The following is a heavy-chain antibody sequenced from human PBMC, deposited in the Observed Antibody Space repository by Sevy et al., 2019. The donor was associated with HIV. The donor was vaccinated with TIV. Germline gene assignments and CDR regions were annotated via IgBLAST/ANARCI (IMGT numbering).Heavy chain of an antibody. V-gene: IGHV3-7*01. Sequence: GGSLRLSCAASGFTFTDYWMSWVRQTPGKGLEWVATIKHDESDKYYVDAVKGGFAISIDNGKNSVSLQMNGLRDEDTALYYCAREVGRLNWRPYYFDSWGQGTLVTVSS. CDR3: AREVGRLNWRPYYFDS. D-gene: IGHD3-3*01. J-gene: IGHJ4*02. CDR1: GFTFTDYW. CDR2: IKHDESDK.